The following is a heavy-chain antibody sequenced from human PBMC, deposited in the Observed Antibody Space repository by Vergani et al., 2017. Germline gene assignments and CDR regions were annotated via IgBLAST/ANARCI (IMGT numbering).Heavy chain of an antibody. CDR2: IYYSGST. Sequence: QVQLQESGPGLVKPSETLSLTCTVSGGSISSYYWSWIRQPPGKGLEWIGFIYYSGSTNYNPSLKSRVTISVDTSKNQFSLKLSYVTAAETAVYYCAGGGSFDPWGQGTLVTVSS. CDR3: AGGGSFDP. V-gene: IGHV4-59*01. J-gene: IGHJ5*02. CDR1: GGSISSYY. D-gene: IGHD3-16*01.